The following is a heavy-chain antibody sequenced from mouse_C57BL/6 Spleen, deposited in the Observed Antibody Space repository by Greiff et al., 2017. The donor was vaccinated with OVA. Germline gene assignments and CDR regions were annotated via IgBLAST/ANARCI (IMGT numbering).Heavy chain of an antibody. CDR2: ISAGGSYT. CDR3: ATTVVASYYLDY. J-gene: IGHJ2*01. CDR1: GFTFSSYA. V-gene: IGHV5-4*01. Sequence: EVQLVESGGGLVKPGGSLKLSCAASGFTFSSYAMPWVRQTPEKRLEWVATISAGGSYTYYPDNVKGRFTLSVDNAKNNLYLQMSHLKSEDTAMYYCATTVVASYYLDYWGQGTTLTVSS. D-gene: IGHD1-1*01.